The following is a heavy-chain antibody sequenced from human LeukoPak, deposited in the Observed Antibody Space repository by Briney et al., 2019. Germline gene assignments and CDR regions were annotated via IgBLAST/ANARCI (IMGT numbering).Heavy chain of an antibody. CDR1: GYTFTSYG. V-gene: IGHV1-18*01. D-gene: IGHD3-3*01. CDR2: ISAYNGNT. CDR3: ARVGLTIFGVVIIEGGDY. J-gene: IGHJ4*02. Sequence: ASVKVSCKASGYTFTSYGISWVRQVPGQGLEWMGWISAYNGNTNYAQKLQGRVTMTTDTSTSTAYMELRSLRSDDTAVYYCARVGLTIFGVVIIEGGDYWGQGTLVTVSS.